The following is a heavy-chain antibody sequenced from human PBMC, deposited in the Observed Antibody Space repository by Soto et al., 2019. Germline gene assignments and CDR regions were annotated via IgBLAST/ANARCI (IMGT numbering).Heavy chain of an antibody. D-gene: IGHD3-16*01. CDR3: ARRRGNHFPRPYYYYMDV. CDR1: GFTFSSYG. J-gene: IGHJ6*03. CDR2: IWYDGSNK. Sequence: QVQLVESGGGVVQPGRSLRLSCAASGFTFSSYGMHWVRQAPGKGLEWVAVIWYDGSNKYYADSVKGRFTISRDNSKNTLYLQMNSLRAEDTAVYYCARRRGNHFPRPYYYYMDVWGKGTTVTVSS. V-gene: IGHV3-33*01.